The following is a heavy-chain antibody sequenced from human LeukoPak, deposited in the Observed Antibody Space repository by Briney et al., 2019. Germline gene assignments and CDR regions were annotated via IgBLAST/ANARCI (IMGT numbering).Heavy chain of an antibody. J-gene: IGHJ4*02. CDR1: GFTFSYSW. Sequence: GGSLRLSCAACGFTFSYSWMLWVRQAPGKGLVWVSRISNDGTITNYADSVEGRFTISRDNAKSTLYLQMNSLRAEDTAVYYCARDFYGSGDFWGQGTLVTVSS. CDR2: ISNDGTIT. CDR3: ARDFYGSGDF. V-gene: IGHV3-74*01. D-gene: IGHD3-10*01.